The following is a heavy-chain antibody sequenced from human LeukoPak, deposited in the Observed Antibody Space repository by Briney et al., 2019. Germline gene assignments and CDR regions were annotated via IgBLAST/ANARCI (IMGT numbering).Heavy chain of an antibody. V-gene: IGHV4-59*12. CDR2: IYYSGST. CDR3: ARDRYCSSTSCHNPYGMDV. J-gene: IGHJ6*02. D-gene: IGHD2-2*01. Sequence: SETLSLTCTVSGGSISSYYWGWIRQPPGKGLEWIGYIYYSGSTYYNPSLKSRVTISVDTSKNQFSLKLSSVTAADTAVYYCARDRYCSSTSCHNPYGMDVWGQGTTVTVSS. CDR1: GGSISSYY.